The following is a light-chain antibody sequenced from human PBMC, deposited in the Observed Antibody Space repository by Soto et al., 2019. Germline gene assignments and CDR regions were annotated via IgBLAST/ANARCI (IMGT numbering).Light chain of an antibody. CDR1: GSNIGVGYE. Sequence: QSVLTQPPSVSGAPGQRVTIPCTGSGSNIGVGYEVHWYQQLPGTAPKLLIYAHTNRPSGVPDRFSGSKSGNTASLIVSGLQAEDEADYYCSSFAGAPVVFGGGTKLTVL. CDR2: AHT. J-gene: IGLJ2*01. CDR3: SSFAGAPVV. V-gene: IGLV1-40*01.